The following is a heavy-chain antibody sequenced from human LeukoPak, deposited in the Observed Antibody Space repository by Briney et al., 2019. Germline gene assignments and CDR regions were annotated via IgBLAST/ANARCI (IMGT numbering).Heavy chain of an antibody. CDR1: GFTFSSYG. J-gene: IGHJ4*02. Sequence: PGGSLRLSCAASGFTFSSYGMHWVRQAPGKGLEWVASVKKDASEKYYVDSVKGRFTISRDNSKNTLYLQMNSLRAEDTAVYYCAREGKMATSDYWGQGTLVTVSS. CDR2: VKKDASEK. D-gene: IGHD5-24*01. CDR3: AREGKMATSDY. V-gene: IGHV3-30*02.